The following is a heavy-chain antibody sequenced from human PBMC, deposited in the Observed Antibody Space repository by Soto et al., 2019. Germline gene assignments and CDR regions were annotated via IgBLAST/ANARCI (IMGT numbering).Heavy chain of an antibody. Sequence: QITLKESGPTLVKPTQTLTLTCTFSGFSLSTSGVGVGWIRQPPGKALEWLALIYWDDDKRYSPSLKSRLTITNDTPKNQVVLTMTNMDPVDTATYYCAHRVTVGYFDLWGRGTLVTVSS. V-gene: IGHV2-5*02. CDR2: IYWDDDK. D-gene: IGHD2-15*01. CDR1: GFSLSTSGVG. J-gene: IGHJ2*01. CDR3: AHRVTVGYFDL.